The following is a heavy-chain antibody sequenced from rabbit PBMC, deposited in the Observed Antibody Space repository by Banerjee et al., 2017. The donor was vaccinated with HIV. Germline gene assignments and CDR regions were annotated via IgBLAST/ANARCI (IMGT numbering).Heavy chain of an antibody. D-gene: IGHD6-1*01. Sequence: QEQLVESGGGLVQPEGSLTLTCKASGFDFSDTYWMCWVRQAPGKGLEWIACIYAGSSGNTYYASWAKGRFTISRSTSLNTVDLKMTSLTAADTATYFCARSYSSYGYCNLWGPGTLVTVS. CDR2: IYAGSSGNT. J-gene: IGHJ4*01. CDR3: ARSYSSYGYCNL. V-gene: IGHV1S45*01. CDR1: GFDFSDTYW.